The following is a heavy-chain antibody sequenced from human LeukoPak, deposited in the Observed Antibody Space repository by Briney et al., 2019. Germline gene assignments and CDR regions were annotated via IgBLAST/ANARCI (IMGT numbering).Heavy chain of an antibody. Sequence: SETLSLTCAVYGGSFSDYYWTWIRQPPGKGLEWIGEINHSGSTNYNPSLKSRVTISVDTSKNQFSLKLSSVTAADTAVYYCARVRGSGYSYGYFDYWGQGTLVTVSS. CDR3: ARVRGSGYSYGYFDY. CDR1: GGSFSDYY. V-gene: IGHV4-34*01. J-gene: IGHJ4*02. D-gene: IGHD5-18*01. CDR2: INHSGST.